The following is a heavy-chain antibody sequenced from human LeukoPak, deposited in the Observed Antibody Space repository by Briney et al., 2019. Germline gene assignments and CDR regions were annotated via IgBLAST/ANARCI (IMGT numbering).Heavy chain of an antibody. CDR1: GGSISSYY. CDR3: ARHISSPYYYYYYMDV. V-gene: IGHV4-4*09. CDR2: IYTSGST. Sequence: SETLSLTCTVSGGSISSYYWSWIRQPPGKGLEWIGYIYTSGSTNYNPSLKSRVTISVDTSKNQFSLKLSSVTAADTAVYYCARHISSPYYYYYYMDVWGKGTTVTVSS. D-gene: IGHD2-21*01. J-gene: IGHJ6*03.